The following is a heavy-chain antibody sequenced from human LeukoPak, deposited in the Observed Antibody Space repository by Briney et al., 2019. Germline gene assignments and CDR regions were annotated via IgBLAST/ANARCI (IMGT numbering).Heavy chain of an antibody. V-gene: IGHV3-23*01. CDR2: ISGSGGST. CDR3: ARDRGDGYCTSTSCSHAFNI. J-gene: IGHJ3*02. Sequence: GGSLRLSCAASGFTFSTYAMNWVRQAPGKGLEWVSVISGSGGSTYYADSVKGRFTISRHSSRNTLDLQMNSLRTEDTAVYYCARDRGDGYCTSTSCSHAFNIWGQGTMVTVSS. CDR1: GFTFSTYA. D-gene: IGHD2-2*01.